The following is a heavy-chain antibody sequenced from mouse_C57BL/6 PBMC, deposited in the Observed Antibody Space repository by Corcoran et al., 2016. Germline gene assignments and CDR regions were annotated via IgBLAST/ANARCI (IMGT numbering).Heavy chain of an antibody. Sequence: QVQLKQSGAELVRPGASVKLSCKASGYTFTDYYINWVKQRPGQGLEWIARIYPGSGNTYYNEKFKGKATLTADKSSSTAYMQFSSLTSEDSAIYYCARGPNYYGSSLGNFDYWGQGTTLTVSS. CDR1: GYTFTDYY. V-gene: IGHV1-76*01. CDR2: IYPGSGNT. CDR3: ARGPNYYGSSLGNFDY. J-gene: IGHJ2*01. D-gene: IGHD1-1*01.